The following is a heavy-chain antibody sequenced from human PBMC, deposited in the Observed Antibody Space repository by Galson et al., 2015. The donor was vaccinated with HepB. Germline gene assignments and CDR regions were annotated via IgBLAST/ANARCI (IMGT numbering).Heavy chain of an antibody. D-gene: IGHD1-26*01. CDR2: MNPNSGNT. CDR3: ARGLPRINEWELLGLSYCDY. J-gene: IGHJ4*02. Sequence: SVKVSCKASGYTFTSYDINWVRQATGQGLEWMGWMNPNSGNTGYAQKFQGRVTMTRNTSISTAYMELSSLRSEDTAVYYCARGLPRINEWELLGLSYCDYCVQGTLVTVSS. V-gene: IGHV1-8*01. CDR1: GYTFTSYD.